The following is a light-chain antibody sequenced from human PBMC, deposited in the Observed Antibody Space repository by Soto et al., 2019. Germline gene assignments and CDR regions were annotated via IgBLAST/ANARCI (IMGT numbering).Light chain of an antibody. CDR1: QNISRG. CDR3: QQYDSFVRT. V-gene: IGKV1-5*03. J-gene: IGKJ1*01. Sequence: DIQMTQSPSALSASVGDRVVITCRASQNISRGLAWYQQKPGEAPTLLIFKASTAHGGVPPRFSGSGAGTDFSLTISSLQPDAFGTYSCQQYDSFVRTFGQGTKVELK. CDR2: KAS.